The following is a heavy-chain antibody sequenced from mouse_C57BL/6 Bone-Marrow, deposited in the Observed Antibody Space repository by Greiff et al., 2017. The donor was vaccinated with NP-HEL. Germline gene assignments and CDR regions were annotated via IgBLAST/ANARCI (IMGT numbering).Heavy chain of an antibody. CDR1: GYTFTNYW. J-gene: IGHJ1*03. Sequence: VKLVESGAELVRPGTSVKMSCKASGYTFTNYWIGWAKQRPGHGLEWIGDIYPGGGYTNYNEKFKGKATLTADKSSSTAYMQFSSLTSEDSAIYYCARWGLRDWYFDVWGTGTTVTVSS. CDR2: IYPGGGYT. D-gene: IGHD2-2*01. V-gene: IGHV1-63*01. CDR3: ARWGLRDWYFDV.